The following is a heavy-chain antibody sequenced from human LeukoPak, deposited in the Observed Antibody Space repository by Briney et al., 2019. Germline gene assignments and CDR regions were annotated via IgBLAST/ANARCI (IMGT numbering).Heavy chain of an antibody. V-gene: IGHV4-34*01. CDR1: SGSFSGYY. Sequence: SETLSLTCGVYSGSFSGYYWSWIRQPPGKGLEWIGEIYYSGNTKYSPSLKNRVTISVDTSKNQVSLNLGSVTAGDTVVYFCARHGGWYFDSWGQGILVTVST. CDR3: ARHGGWYFDS. CDR2: IYYSGNT. D-gene: IGHD6-19*01. J-gene: IGHJ4*02.